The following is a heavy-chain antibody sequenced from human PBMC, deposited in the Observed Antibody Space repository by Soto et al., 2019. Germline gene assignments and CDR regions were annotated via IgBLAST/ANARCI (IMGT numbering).Heavy chain of an antibody. CDR1: GYTFTSYY. CDR3: ARDRNYGSGSYFYYYYGMDV. D-gene: IGHD3-10*01. J-gene: IGHJ6*02. CDR2: INPNSGGT. Sequence: ASVKVSCKASGYTFTSYYMHWVRQAPGQGLEWMGWINPNSGGTNYAQKFQGRVTMTRDTSISTAYMELSRLRSDDTAVYYCARDRNYGSGSYFYYYYGMDVWGQGTTVTVSS. V-gene: IGHV1-2*02.